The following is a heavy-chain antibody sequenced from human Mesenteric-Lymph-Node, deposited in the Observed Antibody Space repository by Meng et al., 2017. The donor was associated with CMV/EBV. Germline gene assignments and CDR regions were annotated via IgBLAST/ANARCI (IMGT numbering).Heavy chain of an antibody. CDR2: IKSDGSST. V-gene: IGHV3-74*01. J-gene: IGHJ3*02. CDR3: ARHPSWVDAFDI. Sequence: GGSLRLSCAASGFTFSSYWMHWVRQAPGKGLVWVSRIKSDGSSTNYADSVKGRFTISRDNAKNSLYLQMSSLRAEDTALYYCARHPSWVDAFDIWGQGTMVTVSS. CDR1: GFTFSSYW. D-gene: IGHD3-16*01.